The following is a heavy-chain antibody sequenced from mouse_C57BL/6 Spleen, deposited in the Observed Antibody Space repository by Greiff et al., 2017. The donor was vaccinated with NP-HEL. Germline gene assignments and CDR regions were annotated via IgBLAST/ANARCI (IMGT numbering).Heavy chain of an antibody. CDR2: IYPGSGST. CDR3: ARGGDYDGGAMDY. D-gene: IGHD2-4*01. J-gene: IGHJ4*01. Sequence: QVQLQQPGAELVKPGASVKMSCKASGYTFTSYWITWVKQRPGQGLEWIGDIYPGSGSTNYNEKFKSKATLTVDTSSSTAYMQLSSLTSEDSAVYYFARGGDYDGGAMDYWGQGTSVTVSS. CDR1: GYTFTSYW. V-gene: IGHV1-55*01.